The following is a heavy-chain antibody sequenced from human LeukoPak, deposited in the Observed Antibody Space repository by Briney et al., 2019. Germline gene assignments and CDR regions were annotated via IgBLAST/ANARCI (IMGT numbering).Heavy chain of an antibody. CDR1: GFTFSSYW. CDR3: ASGSYFYYFDY. CDR2: IKQDGSEK. Sequence: GGSLRLSCAAPGFTFSSYWMSWVRQAPGKGLEWVANIKQDGSEKYYVDSVKGRFTISRDNAKNSLYLQMNSLRAEDTAVYYCASGSYFYYFDYWGQGTLVTVSS. V-gene: IGHV3-7*01. J-gene: IGHJ4*02. D-gene: IGHD1-26*01.